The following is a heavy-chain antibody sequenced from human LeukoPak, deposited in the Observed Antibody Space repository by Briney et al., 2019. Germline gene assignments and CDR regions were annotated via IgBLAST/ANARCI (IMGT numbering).Heavy chain of an antibody. CDR2: INPNSGGT. CDR1: GYTFTGYY. V-gene: IGHV1-2*02. CDR3: ARGSAAAGGVFDY. Sequence: ASVKVSCKASGYTFTGYYMHWVRQAPGQGLEWTGWINPNSGGTNYAQKFQGRVTMTRDTSISTAYMELSRLRSDDTAVYYCARGSAAAGGVFDYWGQGTLVTVSS. D-gene: IGHD6-13*01. J-gene: IGHJ4*02.